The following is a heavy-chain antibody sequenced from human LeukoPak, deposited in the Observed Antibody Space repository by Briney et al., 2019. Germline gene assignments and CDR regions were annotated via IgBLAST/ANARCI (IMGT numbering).Heavy chain of an antibody. CDR2: INPNSGGT. V-gene: IGHV1-2*02. CDR3: ARVGSSSWSAEYFQH. J-gene: IGHJ1*01. D-gene: IGHD6-13*01. Sequence: ASVTVSCKASVYTFTGYYMHWVRQAPGQGLEWMGWINPNSGGTNYAQKFQGRVTMTRDTSISTAYMELSRLRSDDTAVYYCARVGSSSWSAEYFQHWGQGTLVTVSS. CDR1: VYTFTGYY.